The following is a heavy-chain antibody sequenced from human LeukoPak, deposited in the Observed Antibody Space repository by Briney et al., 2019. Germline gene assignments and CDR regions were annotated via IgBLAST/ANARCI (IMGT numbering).Heavy chain of an antibody. CDR1: GGSISSSSYY. J-gene: IGHJ2*01. CDR2: IYYSGST. V-gene: IGHV4-39*07. CDR3: ARARDSSGWSRSYWYFDL. D-gene: IGHD6-19*01. Sequence: SETLSLTCTVSGGSISSSSYYWGWIRQPPGKGLEWIGSIYYSGSTYYNPSLKSRVTISVDTSKNQFSLKLSSVTAADTAVYYCARARDSSGWSRSYWYFDLWGRGTLVTVSS.